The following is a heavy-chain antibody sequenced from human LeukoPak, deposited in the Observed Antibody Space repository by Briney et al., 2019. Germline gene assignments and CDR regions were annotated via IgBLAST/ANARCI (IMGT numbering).Heavy chain of an antibody. J-gene: IGHJ5*02. Sequence: SETLSLTCAAYGGTFSGYYWSWIRQPPGKGLEWIGEINHSGSTNYNPSLKSRVTISVDTTKNQFSLKLSSVTAADTAVYYCAGGRKSSRRRWYDPRGQGTLVTVSS. CDR2: INHSGST. V-gene: IGHV4-34*01. CDR1: GGTFSGYY. D-gene: IGHD6-13*01. CDR3: AGGRKSSRRRWYDP.